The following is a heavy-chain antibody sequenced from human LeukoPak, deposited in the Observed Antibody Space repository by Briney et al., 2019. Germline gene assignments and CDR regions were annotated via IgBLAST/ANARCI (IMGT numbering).Heavy chain of an antibody. CDR2: IYTSGST. CDR1: GGSISSSSYY. D-gene: IGHD6-13*01. J-gene: IGHJ5*02. V-gene: IGHV4-61*02. CDR3: ARCESSSWYIRWFDP. Sequence: PSETLSLTCSVSGGSISSSSYYWGWIRQPAGKGLEWIGRIYTSGSTNYNPSLKSRVTMSVDTSKNQFSLKLSSVTAADTAVYYCARCESSSWYIRWFDPWGQGTLVTVSS.